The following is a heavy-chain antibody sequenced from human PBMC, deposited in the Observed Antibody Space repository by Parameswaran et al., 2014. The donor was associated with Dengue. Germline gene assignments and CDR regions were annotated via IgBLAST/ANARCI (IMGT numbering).Heavy chain of an antibody. D-gene: IGHD3-10*01. J-gene: IGHJ4*02. V-gene: IGHV3-23*01. Sequence: RWIRQPPGKGLEWVSAISGSDDNTYYADSVKGRFTISRDNSKNTLYLQMNSLRAEDTAVYYCARALTRITMVRRMFYFDYWGQGTLVTVSS. CDR2: ISGSDDNT. CDR3: ARALTRITMVRRMFYFDY.